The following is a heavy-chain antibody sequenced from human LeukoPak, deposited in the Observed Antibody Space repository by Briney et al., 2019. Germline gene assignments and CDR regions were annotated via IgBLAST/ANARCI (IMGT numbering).Heavy chain of an antibody. Sequence: GGSLRLSCAASGFTFSSYGMHWVRQAPGKGLEWVAVISYDGSNKYYADSVKGRFTISRDNAKNSLYLQMNRLRAEDTAVYYCARDRTYYDSSGYRNNFDYWGQGTLVTVSS. D-gene: IGHD3-22*01. J-gene: IGHJ4*02. CDR1: GFTFSSYG. V-gene: IGHV3-30*03. CDR3: ARDRTYYDSSGYRNNFDY. CDR2: ISYDGSNK.